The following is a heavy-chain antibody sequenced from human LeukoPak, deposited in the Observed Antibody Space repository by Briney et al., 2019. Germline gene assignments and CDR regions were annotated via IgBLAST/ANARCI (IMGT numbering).Heavy chain of an antibody. CDR3: ARVGWGKDMNAFDI. CDR2: IYTSGST. J-gene: IGHJ3*02. V-gene: IGHV4-61*02. CDR1: GGSISSGSYY. Sequence: SQTLSLTCTVSGGSISSGSYYWSWIRQPAGKGLEWIGRIYTSGSTNYNPSLKSRVTISVDTSKNQFSLKLSSVTAADTAVYYCARVGWGKDMNAFDIWGQGTMVTVSS. D-gene: IGHD3-16*01.